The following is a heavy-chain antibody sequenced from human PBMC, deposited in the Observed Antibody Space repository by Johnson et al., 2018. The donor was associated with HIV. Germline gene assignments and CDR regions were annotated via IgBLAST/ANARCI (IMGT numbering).Heavy chain of an antibody. CDR2: INSDGSST. Sequence: EVQLVESGGDLVQPGGSLRLSCVGSGFTFSTNWMHWVRHAPGKGLVWVSRINSDGSSTSYADSVKGQFTISRDNAKNTQYLQMNSLRAEDTAVYYCARGEGGTYLPDAFDIWGQETVVTVAS. CDR1: GFTFSTNW. J-gene: IGHJ3*02. CDR3: ARGEGGTYLPDAFDI. V-gene: IGHV3-74*01. D-gene: IGHD1-26*01.